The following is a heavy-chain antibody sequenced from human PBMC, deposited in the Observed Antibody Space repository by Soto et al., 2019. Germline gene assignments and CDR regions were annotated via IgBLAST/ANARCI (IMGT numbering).Heavy chain of an antibody. Sequence: GSLRLSCAASGFTFSSYEMNWVRQAPGKGLEWVSYISSSGSTIYYADSVKGRFTISRDNAKNSLYLQMNSLRAEDTAVYYCARGLQDIVVVPAAILGWFDPWGQGTLVTVSS. CDR3: ARGLQDIVVVPAAILGWFDP. CDR1: GFTFSSYE. CDR2: ISSSGSTI. D-gene: IGHD2-2*02. V-gene: IGHV3-48*03. J-gene: IGHJ5*02.